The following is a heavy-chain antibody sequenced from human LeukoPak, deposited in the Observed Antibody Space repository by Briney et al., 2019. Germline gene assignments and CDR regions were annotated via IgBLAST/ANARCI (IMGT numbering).Heavy chain of an antibody. CDR1: GGSISSSSYY. V-gene: IGHV4-39*07. CDR3: ARGEGHYSSSWCGY. Sequence: SETLSLTCTVSGGSISSSSYYWGWIRQPPGKGLEWIGSIYYSGSTYYNPSLKSRVTISVDTSKNQFSLKLSSVTAADTAVYYCARGEGHYSSSWCGYWGQGTLVTVSS. J-gene: IGHJ4*02. D-gene: IGHD6-13*01. CDR2: IYYSGST.